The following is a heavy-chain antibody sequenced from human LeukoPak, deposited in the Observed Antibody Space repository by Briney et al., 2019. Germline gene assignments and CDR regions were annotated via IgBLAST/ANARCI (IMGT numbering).Heavy chain of an antibody. D-gene: IGHD1-26*01. CDR2: INPNSGGT. J-gene: IGHJ3*02. Sequence: GASVRVSCKASGYTFTGYYMHWVRQAPGQGLEWMGRINPNSGGTNYAQKLQGRVTMTTDTSTSTAYMELRSLRSDDTAVYYCASKPYSGSYNDAFDIWGQGTMVTVSS. V-gene: IGHV1-2*06. CDR3: ASKPYSGSYNDAFDI. CDR1: GYTFTGYY.